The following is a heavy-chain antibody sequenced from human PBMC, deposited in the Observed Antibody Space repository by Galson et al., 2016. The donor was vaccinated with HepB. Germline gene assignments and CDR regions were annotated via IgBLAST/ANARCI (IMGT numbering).Heavy chain of an antibody. CDR2: ISSSSFSRSCRTI. CDR1: GFTFSDYS. D-gene: IGHD3-3*01. CDR3: ARDYNGDFWSGYYHSYYYMDL. V-gene: IGHV3-48*01. J-gene: IGHJ6*03. Sequence: SLRLSCAASGFTFSDYSMNWVRQAPGKGLEWISFISSSSFSRSCRTIYYADSVKGRFTISRDNAKNSLYLQMNSLRAEDTAVYYCARDYNGDFWSGYYHSYYYMDLWGKGTTVTVSS.